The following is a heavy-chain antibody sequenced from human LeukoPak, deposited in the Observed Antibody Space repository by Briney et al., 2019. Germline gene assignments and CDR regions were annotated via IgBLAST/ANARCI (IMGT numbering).Heavy chain of an antibody. Sequence: SETLSLTCTVSGGSISSYYWSWIRQPPGKGLEWIGYIYYSGSTNYNPSLKSRVTISVDTSKNQFSLKLSSVTAADTAVYYCAKGARYSSSWYPDYWGQGTLVTVSS. V-gene: IGHV4-59*08. CDR2: IYYSGST. D-gene: IGHD6-13*01. CDR3: AKGARYSSSWYPDY. CDR1: GGSISSYY. J-gene: IGHJ4*02.